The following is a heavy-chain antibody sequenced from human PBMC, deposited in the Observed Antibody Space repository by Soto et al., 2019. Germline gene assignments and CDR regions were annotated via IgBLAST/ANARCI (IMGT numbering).Heavy chain of an antibody. Sequence: SENLSLTCAVSGGSISSGGYSWSWNRQPPGTGLEWIGYIYHSGSTYYNPSLKNRVTISVDRSKNQFSLKLSSVTAADTAVYYCARGPTPLWFGESHFDYWGQGTLVTVS. CDR3: ARGPTPLWFGESHFDY. CDR2: IYHSGST. D-gene: IGHD3-10*01. J-gene: IGHJ4*02. V-gene: IGHV4-30-2*01. CDR1: GGSISSGGYS.